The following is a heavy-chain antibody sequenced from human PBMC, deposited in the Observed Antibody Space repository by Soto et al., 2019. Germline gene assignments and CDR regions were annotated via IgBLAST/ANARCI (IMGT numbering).Heavy chain of an antibody. Sequence: VGSLRLCWGASGVTFISYARSWVRQDPGKGLEWVSAIIGSGGSTYYADSVKGRFTISRDNSKNTLYLQMNSLRAEDTAVYYCAKDSRRAGGRYFDWLSNRGNGMDVWGQGTTVTLSS. CDR1: GVTFISYA. D-gene: IGHD3-9*01. CDR2: IIGSGGST. CDR3: AKDSRRAGGRYFDWLSNRGNGMDV. V-gene: IGHV3-23*01. J-gene: IGHJ6*02.